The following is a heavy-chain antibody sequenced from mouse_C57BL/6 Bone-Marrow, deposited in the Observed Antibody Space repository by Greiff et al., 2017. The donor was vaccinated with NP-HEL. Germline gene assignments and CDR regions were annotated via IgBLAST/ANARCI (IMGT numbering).Heavy chain of an antibody. CDR2: IYPGDGDT. D-gene: IGHD2-3*01. Sequence: QVQLQQSGPELVKPGASVKISCKASGYAFSSSWMNWVKQRPGKGLEWIGRIYPGDGDTNYNGKFKGKATLTADKSSSTAYMQLSSLTSEDSAVYFCARNPSDGSRYFDVWGTGTTVTVSS. CDR3: ARNPSDGSRYFDV. V-gene: IGHV1-82*01. CDR1: GYAFSSSW. J-gene: IGHJ1*03.